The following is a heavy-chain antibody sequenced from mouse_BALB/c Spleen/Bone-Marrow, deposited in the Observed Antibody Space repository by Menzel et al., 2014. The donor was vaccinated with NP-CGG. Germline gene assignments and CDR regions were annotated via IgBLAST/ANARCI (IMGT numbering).Heavy chain of an antibody. CDR3: ARREYYGSSYLYFDY. D-gene: IGHD1-1*01. Sequence: QVQLQQPGAELVKPGASVKLSCKASGYTFTSYWMHWVKQRPGQGLEWIGEIDPSDSYTNCNQKFKGKATLTVDKSSSTAYMQLGSLTSEDSAVYYCARREYYGSSYLYFDYWGQGTTLTVSS. V-gene: IGHV1-69*02. J-gene: IGHJ2*01. CDR1: GYTFTSYW. CDR2: IDPSDSYT.